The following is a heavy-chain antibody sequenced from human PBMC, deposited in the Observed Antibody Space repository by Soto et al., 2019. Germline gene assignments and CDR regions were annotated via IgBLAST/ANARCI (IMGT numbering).Heavy chain of an antibody. CDR3: ARTARYYYGMDV. CDR2: IYYSGST. J-gene: IGHJ6*02. D-gene: IGHD2-21*02. CDR1: GGSISSSSYY. Sequence: PSETLSLTCTVSGGSISSSSYYWGWIRQPPGKGLEWIESIYYSGSTYYNPSLKSRVTISVDTSKNQFSLKLSSVTAADTAVYYCARTARYYYGMDVWGQGTTVTVSS. V-gene: IGHV4-39*01.